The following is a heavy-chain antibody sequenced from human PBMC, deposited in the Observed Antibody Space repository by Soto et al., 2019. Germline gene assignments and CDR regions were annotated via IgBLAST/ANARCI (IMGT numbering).Heavy chain of an antibody. CDR1: GFTFSDYY. D-gene: IGHD3-22*01. J-gene: IGHJ4*02. CDR3: ARFPGDSSGYYYSFLDY. Sequence: GGSLRLSXAASGFTFSDYYMSWIRQAPGKGLEWVSYISSSSSYIYYADSVKGRFTISRDNAENSLYLQMNSLRAEDTAVYYCARFPGDSSGYYYSFLDYWGQGTLVTVSS. CDR2: ISSSSSYI. V-gene: IGHV3-11*06.